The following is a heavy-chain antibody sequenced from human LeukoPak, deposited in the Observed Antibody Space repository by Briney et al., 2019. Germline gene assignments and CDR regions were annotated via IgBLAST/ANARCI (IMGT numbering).Heavy chain of an antibody. V-gene: IGHV3-7*04. D-gene: IGHD6-13*01. CDR2: IKKDGSVK. J-gene: IGHJ4*02. CDR3: ARSIAASADY. CDR1: GFTFSSYW. Sequence: GGSLRLSCAASGFTFSSYWMTWVRQAPGKGLEWVANIKKDGSVKYYVDSVKGRFTISRDNAKNSLYLQMNSLRAEDTAVYYCARSIAASADYWGQGTLVTVSS.